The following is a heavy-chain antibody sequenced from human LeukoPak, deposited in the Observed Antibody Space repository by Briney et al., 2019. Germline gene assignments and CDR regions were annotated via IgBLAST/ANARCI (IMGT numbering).Heavy chain of an antibody. J-gene: IGHJ4*02. V-gene: IGHV1-2*02. CDR3: AREISGSYHLDY. CDR2: FNPNSGGT. CDR1: GYTFTDYY. Sequence: GASVKVSCKASGYTFTDYYIHWVRQAPGQGLEWMGWFNPNSGGTNYAQTFQGRVTMTRDTSISTAYMDLSRLKSDDTAVYYCAREISGSYHLDYWGQGTLVTVSS. D-gene: IGHD1-26*01.